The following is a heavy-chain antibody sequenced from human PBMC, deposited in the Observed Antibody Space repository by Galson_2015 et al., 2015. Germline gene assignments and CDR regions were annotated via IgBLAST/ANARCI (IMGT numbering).Heavy chain of an antibody. CDR2: ISYDGSNK. J-gene: IGHJ6*03. CDR3: ARDRLGTGGCSGGSCYGTYYYYYMDV. V-gene: IGHV3-30*01. D-gene: IGHD2-15*01. Sequence: SLRLSCAASGFTFSSYAMHWVRQAPGKGLEWVAVISYDGSNKYYADSVKGRFTISRDNSKNTLYLQMNSLRSEDTAVCYCARDRLGTGGCSGGSCYGTYYYYYMDVWGKGTTVTVSS. CDR1: GFTFSSYA.